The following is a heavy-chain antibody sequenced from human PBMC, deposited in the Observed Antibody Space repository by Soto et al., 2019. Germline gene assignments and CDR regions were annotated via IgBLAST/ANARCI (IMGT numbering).Heavy chain of an antibody. CDR3: AKARHSTSWYGVEADF. CDR2: ISYGGDNK. Sequence: QVQLVESGGGVVQPGRSLRLSCAASRFIFSDYAMQWVRQAPGKGLEWVAVISYGGDNKYYAESVRGRFAISRDNLKNTLYLQMNSLNPEDTAVYHCAKARHSTSWYGVEADFWGQGTLVTVSS. CDR1: RFIFSDYA. V-gene: IGHV3-30*09. D-gene: IGHD6-13*01. J-gene: IGHJ4*02.